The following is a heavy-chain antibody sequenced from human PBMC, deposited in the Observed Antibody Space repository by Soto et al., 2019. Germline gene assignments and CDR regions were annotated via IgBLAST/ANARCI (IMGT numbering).Heavy chain of an antibody. CDR1: GFTVRNKY. D-gene: IGHD3-10*01. V-gene: IGHV3-53*01. J-gene: IGHJ6*02. CDR2: IYSGGGT. Sequence: PGGSLRLCCAACGFTVRNKYMSWVRKAPGKGLEWVSVIYSGGGTYYADSVKGRFTISRDNSRNTLYLQLNSLRAEDTAVYYCARAGSGPYLVYHSGMDVWGQGTTVTVSS. CDR3: ARAGSGPYLVYHSGMDV.